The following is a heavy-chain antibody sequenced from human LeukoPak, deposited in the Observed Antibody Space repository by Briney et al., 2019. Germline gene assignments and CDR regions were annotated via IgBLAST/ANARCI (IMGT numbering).Heavy chain of an antibody. D-gene: IGHD6-13*01. CDR3: ASHIAAAGVLDY. Sequence: GGSLRLSCAASGFTFSSYAMHWVRQAPGKGLEWVAVISYDGSNKYYADSVKGRFTISRDNSKNTLYLQMNSLRAEDTAVYYCASHIAAAGVLDYWGQGTLVTVSS. CDR1: GFTFSSYA. CDR2: ISYDGSNK. V-gene: IGHV3-30*01. J-gene: IGHJ4*02.